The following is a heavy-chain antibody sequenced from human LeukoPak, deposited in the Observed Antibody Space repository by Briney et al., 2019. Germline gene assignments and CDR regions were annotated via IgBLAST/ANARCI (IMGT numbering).Heavy chain of an antibody. V-gene: IGHV1-69*05. J-gene: IGHJ4*02. CDR1: GGTFSSYA. CDR2: IIPIFGTA. Sequence: SVKVSCKASGGTFSSYAISWVRQAPGQGLEWMGGIIPIFGTANYAQKFQGRVTITTDESTSTAYMELSSMRSEDTAVDYCATSLSNYKYYYFDYWGQGTLVTVSS. D-gene: IGHD4-11*01. CDR3: ATSLSNYKYYYFDY.